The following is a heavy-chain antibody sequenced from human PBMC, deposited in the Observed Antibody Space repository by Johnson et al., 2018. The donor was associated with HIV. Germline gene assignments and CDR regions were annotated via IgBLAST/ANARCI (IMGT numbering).Heavy chain of an antibody. CDR3: ARDCRLSGSTSCHYAFDI. Sequence: QVQLVESGGGVVQPGRSLRLSCAASGFTFSRYAIHWVRQAPGKGLEWVALISYDGSNKYYAASVKGRFTISRDNSKNTMYLQMNSLRAEDTAVYYCARDCRLSGSTSCHYAFDIWGQGTMVTVSS. V-gene: IGHV3-30*14. CDR2: ISYDGSNK. D-gene: IGHD2-2*01. CDR1: GFTFSRYA. J-gene: IGHJ3*02.